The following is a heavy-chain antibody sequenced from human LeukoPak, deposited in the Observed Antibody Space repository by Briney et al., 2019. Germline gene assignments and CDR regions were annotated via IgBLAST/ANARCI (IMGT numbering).Heavy chain of an antibody. Sequence: GGSLRLSCAASGFTFDDYGMSWVRQAPGKGLEWVSDINWDGGSTGYADSVKGRFTISRDNAKNSLYLQMNSLRAEDTALYYCARRESTYQNYYYFYYMDIWGKGTTVTVSS. CDR1: GFTFDDYG. V-gene: IGHV3-20*04. CDR3: ARRESTYQNYYYFYYMDI. CDR2: INWDGGST. J-gene: IGHJ6*03.